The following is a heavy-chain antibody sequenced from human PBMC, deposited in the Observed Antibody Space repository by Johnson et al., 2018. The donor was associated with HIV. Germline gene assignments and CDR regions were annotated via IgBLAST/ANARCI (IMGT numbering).Heavy chain of an antibody. J-gene: IGHJ3*02. Sequence: QVQLVESGGGLVKPGGSLRLSCAASGFTSGFTFNDYYMGWIRQAPGKGLDWVALISYDESNKYYADSVKGRFTISRVNSKNMLYLQMNTLRAEDTAVYYCAKGSMSTPGQWLPKDDAFDIWGQGTMVTVSS. CDR3: AKGSMSTPGQWLPKDDAFDI. V-gene: IGHV3-30*18. CDR1: GFTFNDYY. D-gene: IGHD6-19*01. CDR2: ISYDESNK.